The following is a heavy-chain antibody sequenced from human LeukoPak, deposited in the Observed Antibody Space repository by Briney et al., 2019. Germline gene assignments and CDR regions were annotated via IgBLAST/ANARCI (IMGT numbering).Heavy chain of an antibody. CDR3: ARDRGVQLESDFDY. V-gene: IGHV3-21*01. D-gene: IGHD1-1*01. J-gene: IGHJ4*02. CDR2: ISSSSSYI. Sequence: GGSLRLSCAASGFTFSSYSMNWVRQAPGKGLEWVSSISSSSSYIYYADSVKGRFTISSDNAKNSLYLQMNSLRAEDTAVYYCARDRGVQLESDFDYWGQGTLVTVSS. CDR1: GFTFSSYS.